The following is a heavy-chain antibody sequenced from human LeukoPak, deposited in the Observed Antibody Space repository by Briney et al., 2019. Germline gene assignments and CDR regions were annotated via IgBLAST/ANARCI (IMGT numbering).Heavy chain of an antibody. CDR2: IYYSGST. D-gene: IGHD4-17*01. V-gene: IGHV4-30-4*01. CDR3: ASAYGDYINWFDP. J-gene: IGHJ5*02. CDR1: GGSISSDDYY. Sequence: SETLSLTCTVSGGSISSDDYYWSWIRQHPGKGLEWIGYIYYSGSTYYNPSLKSRVTISVDTSKNQFSLKLSSVTAADTAVYYCASAYGDYINWFDPWGQGTLVTVSS.